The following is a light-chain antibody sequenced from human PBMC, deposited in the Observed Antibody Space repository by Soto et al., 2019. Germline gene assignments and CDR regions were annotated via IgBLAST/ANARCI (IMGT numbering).Light chain of an antibody. CDR3: QQRSNWPYT. J-gene: IGKJ2*01. CDR2: DAS. V-gene: IGKV3-11*01. Sequence: EIVLTQSPATLSLSPGERATLSCRASQSVSSYLAWYQQKPGQAPRLLIYDASNRATGIPARFSGSGSGTDFTLTISSLAPEDFAVYYCQQRSNWPYTFGPGTQLESK. CDR1: QSVSSY.